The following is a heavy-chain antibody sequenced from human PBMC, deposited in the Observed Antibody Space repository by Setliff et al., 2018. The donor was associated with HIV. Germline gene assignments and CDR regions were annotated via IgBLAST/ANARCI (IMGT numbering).Heavy chain of an antibody. CDR3: ARDQKGYSYGYFDS. Sequence: SETLSLTCTSSGDSISGYYRSWIRRPAGKGLEWIGRMHTSGNTNYNPSLKSRVTMSVDTSKNQFSLRLSSVTAADTAVYYCARDQKGYSYGYFDSWGQGTLVTVSS. V-gene: IGHV4-4*07. J-gene: IGHJ4*02. CDR1: GDSISGYY. CDR2: MHTSGNT. D-gene: IGHD5-18*01.